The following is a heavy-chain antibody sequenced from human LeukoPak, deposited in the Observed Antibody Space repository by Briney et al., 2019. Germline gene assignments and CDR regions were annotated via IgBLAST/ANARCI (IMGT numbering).Heavy chain of an antibody. CDR3: AREFWSGSYSDK. V-gene: IGHV4-30-4*01. CDR2: IYYSGST. Sequence: SETLSLACTVSGDSISSGNYYWTWIRQPPGKGLEWIGYIYYSGSTFYNPSLKSRVTISVDTSKNEFSLKLSSVTAADTAVYYCAREFWSGSYSDKWGQGTLVTVSS. D-gene: IGHD3-3*01. J-gene: IGHJ4*02. CDR1: GDSISSGNYY.